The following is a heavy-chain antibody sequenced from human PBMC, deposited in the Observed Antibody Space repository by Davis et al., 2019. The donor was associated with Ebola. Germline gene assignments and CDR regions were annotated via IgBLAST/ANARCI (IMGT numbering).Heavy chain of an antibody. Sequence: SVKVSCKASGGTFSSYGVSWVRQAPGQGLEWMGGIIPMFGTTNYAQKFQGRVTITADESTTTAYMELSSLRSEDTAVYYCARGIYGAYFDSWGQGTLVTVSS. D-gene: IGHD4-17*01. CDR3: ARGIYGAYFDS. CDR2: IIPMFGTT. V-gene: IGHV1-69*13. CDR1: GGTFSSYG. J-gene: IGHJ4*02.